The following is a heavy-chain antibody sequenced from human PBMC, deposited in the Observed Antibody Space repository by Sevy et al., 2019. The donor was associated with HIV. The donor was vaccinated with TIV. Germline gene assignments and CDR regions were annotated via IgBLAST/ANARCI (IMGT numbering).Heavy chain of an antibody. V-gene: IGHV4-30-4*01. J-gene: IGHJ5*01. CDR1: GGSISSGDYY. Sequence: SETLSLTCTVSGGSISSGDYYWSWIRQPPGKGLEWIGYIYYSGSTYYNPSLKSRVTISVDTSKNQFSLKLSSVTAADTAVYYCAREVGMGRENWFDSWGQGTLVTVSS. CDR3: AREVGMGRENWFDS. D-gene: IGHD1-26*01. CDR2: IYYSGST.